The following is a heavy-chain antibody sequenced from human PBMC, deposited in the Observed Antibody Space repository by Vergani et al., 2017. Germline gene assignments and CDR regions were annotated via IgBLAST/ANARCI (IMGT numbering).Heavy chain of an antibody. J-gene: IGHJ4*02. CDR1: GFIFNTYG. V-gene: IGHV3-30*18. CDR3: AKGLLRYCSSSSCYDDYFDY. Sequence: QVQLVESGGGVVLPGRSLRLSCAASGFIFNTYGVHWVCQAPGKGLEWVAFMSYDGENKFYADSVKGRFTISRDNSKNTLYLQMNSLRTEDTAVYYCAKGLLRYCSSSSCYDDYFDYWGQGTRVTVSS. CDR2: MSYDGENK. D-gene: IGHD2-2*01.